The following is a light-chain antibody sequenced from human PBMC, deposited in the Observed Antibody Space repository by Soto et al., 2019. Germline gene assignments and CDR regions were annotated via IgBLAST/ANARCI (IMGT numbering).Light chain of an antibody. CDR2: WAS. CDR3: HHFGSLPET. CDR1: QSVFSRSNNKNY. Sequence: DVVMTQSPESLTVSLGERATINCRSSQSVFSRSNNKNYLAWYQLKPGQPPKLLIYWASTRESGVPARFSGSGSGRDFTLTISRLEPEDFAVYYCHHFGSLPETFGQGTNVE. V-gene: IGKV4-1*01. J-gene: IGKJ1*01.